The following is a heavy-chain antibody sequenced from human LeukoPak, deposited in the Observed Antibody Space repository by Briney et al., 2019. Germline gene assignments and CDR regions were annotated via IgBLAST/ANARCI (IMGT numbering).Heavy chain of an antibody. D-gene: IGHD3-9*01. J-gene: IGHJ4*02. V-gene: IGHV4-34*01. Sequence: PSETLSLTCAVYGGSFSGYYWSWIRQPPGKGLEWIGEINHSGSTNYNPSLKSRVTISVDTSKNQFSLKLSSVTAADTAVYYCARETRVAYYDILTGFTLTRYFDHWGQGTLVTVSS. CDR2: INHSGST. CDR3: ARETRVAYYDILTGFTLTRYFDH. CDR1: GGSFSGYY.